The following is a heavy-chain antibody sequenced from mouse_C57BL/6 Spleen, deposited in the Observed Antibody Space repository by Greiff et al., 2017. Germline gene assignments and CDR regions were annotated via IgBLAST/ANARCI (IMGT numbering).Heavy chain of an antibody. D-gene: IGHD4-1*01. Sequence: QVQLQQPGAELVKPGASVKLSCKASGYTFTSYWMHWVKQRPGRSLEWIGRIDPNSGGTKYNEKFKSKATLTVDKPSSTAYMQLSSLTSEDSAVYYCARGWDVAWFAYWGQGTLVTVSA. CDR2: IDPNSGGT. V-gene: IGHV1-72*01. J-gene: IGHJ3*01. CDR1: GYTFTSYW. CDR3: ARGWDVAWFAY.